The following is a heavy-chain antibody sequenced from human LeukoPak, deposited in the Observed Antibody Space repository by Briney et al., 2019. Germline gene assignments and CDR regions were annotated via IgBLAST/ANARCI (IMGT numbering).Heavy chain of an antibody. J-gene: IGHJ4*02. D-gene: IGHD2-15*01. CDR3: ARAGSLYCSGGSCFLNFDY. CDR1: GYIFTGYY. Sequence: GASVKVSCKASGYIFTGYYMHWVRQAPGQGLEWMGRINPNSGGTNYAQKFQGRVTMTRDTSISTAYMELSRLRSDDTAVYYCARAGSLYCSGGSCFLNFDYWGQGTLVTVSS. V-gene: IGHV1-2*06. CDR2: INPNSGGT.